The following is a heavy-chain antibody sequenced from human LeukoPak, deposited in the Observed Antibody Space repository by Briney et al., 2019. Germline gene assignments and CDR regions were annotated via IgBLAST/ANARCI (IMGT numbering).Heavy chain of an antibody. CDR3: ARDGSLSSRWHPVKYWYFYR. CDR1: GGSFSGDY. CDR2: INHSGST. Sequence: SETLSLTCAVYGGSFSGDYWSWMRQPPGKGLEWMGEINHSGSTNSNTSLKSRVTISVDTSKNQFSLKLSSVTAADTAVYYGARDGSLSSRWHPVKYWYFYRRGPGTLVTASS. V-gene: IGHV4-34*01. J-gene: IGHJ2*01. D-gene: IGHD6-19*01.